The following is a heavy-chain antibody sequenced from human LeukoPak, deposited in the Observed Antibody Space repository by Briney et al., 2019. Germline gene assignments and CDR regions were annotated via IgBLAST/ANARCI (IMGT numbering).Heavy chain of an antibody. V-gene: IGHV3-9*01. D-gene: IGHD5-12*01. Sequence: GGSLRLSCAVSGFTFDDYAMHWVRQVPGKGLEWVSGINWNSDSIGYADSVKGRFTTSRDNAKNSLYLQMNSLRAEDTAFYYCAINGGGDSGYGNFDYWGQGTLVTVS. CDR2: INWNSDSI. CDR1: GFTFDDYA. J-gene: IGHJ4*02. CDR3: AINGGGDSGYGNFDY.